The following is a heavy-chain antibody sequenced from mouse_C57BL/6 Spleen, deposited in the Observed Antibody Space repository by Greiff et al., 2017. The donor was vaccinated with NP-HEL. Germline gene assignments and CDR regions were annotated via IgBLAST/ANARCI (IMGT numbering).Heavy chain of an antibody. CDR2: IYPGSGNT. CDR3: ARSGVYYGSSHWYFDV. Sequence: QVQLQQSGAELVRPGASVKLSCKASGYTFTDYSINWVKQRPGQGLEWIARIYPGSGNTYYNEKFKGKATLTAEKSSSTAYMQLSSLTSEDSAVYFCARSGVYYGSSHWYFDVWGTGTTVTVSS. CDR1: GYTFTDYS. J-gene: IGHJ1*03. V-gene: IGHV1-76*01. D-gene: IGHD1-1*01.